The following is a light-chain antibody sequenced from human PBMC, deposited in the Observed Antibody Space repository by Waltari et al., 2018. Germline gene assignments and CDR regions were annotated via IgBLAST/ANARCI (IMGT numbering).Light chain of an antibody. J-gene: IGKJ3*01. V-gene: IGKV1-5*03. Sequence: DIQMTQSPSTLSASVGDRVTITCRASQRITTWLARYQQKTGRAPKLLIYKASTLQSGVPSRSSARGSGTEFTLTISSLQPDDFATYYCQQYHSFSRFAFGPGTKVHLK. CDR2: KAS. CDR1: QRITTW. CDR3: QQYHSFSRFA.